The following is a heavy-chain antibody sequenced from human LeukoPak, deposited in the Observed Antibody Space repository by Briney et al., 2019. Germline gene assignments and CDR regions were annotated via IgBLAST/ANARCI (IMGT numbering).Heavy chain of an antibody. Sequence: SETLSLTCTVSGGSISSYYWSWIRQPPGKGLEWIGYIYTSGSTNYNPSLKSRVTISVDTSKNQFSLKLSSVTAADTAVYYCARLFTEAPRRRIKNFYYYYYMDVWGKGTTVTVSS. J-gene: IGHJ6*03. CDR1: GGSISSYY. CDR3: ARLFTEAPRRRIKNFYYYYYMDV. CDR2: IYTSGST. V-gene: IGHV4-4*09.